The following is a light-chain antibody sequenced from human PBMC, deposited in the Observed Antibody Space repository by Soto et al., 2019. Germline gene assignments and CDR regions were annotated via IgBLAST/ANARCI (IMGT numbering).Light chain of an antibody. CDR2: GAS. CDR1: QGISDY. Sequence: DIQMTQSPSSLSASVGDRVTITCRASQGISDYLAWYQQKPGKAPKLLIYGASTLQSGVPSRFSGSGSGTDFTLTISRLQPDDVATYYCQKYNSAPKTFGQGTKVQIK. V-gene: IGKV1-27*01. CDR3: QKYNSAPKT. J-gene: IGKJ1*01.